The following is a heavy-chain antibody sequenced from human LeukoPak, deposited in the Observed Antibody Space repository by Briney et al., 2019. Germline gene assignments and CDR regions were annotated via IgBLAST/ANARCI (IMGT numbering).Heavy chain of an antibody. CDR1: GFTFTDYD. D-gene: IGHD2-15*01. V-gene: IGHV3-23*01. Sequence: GGSLRLSCAASGFTFTDYDLNWVRQAPGKGPEWVSTISGSGDRISYADSVKGRFTISRDNSKNTVYLRMNSLRTEDTAVYYCARRYCSGATCFVGFDFRGQGTLVIVSS. J-gene: IGHJ4*02. CDR3: ARRYCSGATCFVGFDF. CDR2: ISGSGDRI.